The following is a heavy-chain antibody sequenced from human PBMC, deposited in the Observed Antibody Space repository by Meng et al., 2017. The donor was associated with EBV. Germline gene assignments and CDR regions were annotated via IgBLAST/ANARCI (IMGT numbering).Heavy chain of an antibody. V-gene: IGHV1-69*01. Sequence: QGQVVQSAGGVKQPGVWGKVSCKTSGGPFRYYAISWVRQAPGQGLEWLGGFLPRLGAPNYAQKFHGRVKITADESTSTHYMDLSSLRSEDTAIYYCASESGRGYTPDYWGQGTLVTVSS. J-gene: IGHJ4*02. CDR1: GGPFRYYA. D-gene: IGHD3-10*01. CDR2: FLPRLGAP. CDR3: ASESGRGYTPDY.